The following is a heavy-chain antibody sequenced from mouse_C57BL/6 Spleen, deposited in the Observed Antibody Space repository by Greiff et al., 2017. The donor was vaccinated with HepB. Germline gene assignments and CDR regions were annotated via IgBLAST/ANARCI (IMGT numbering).Heavy chain of an antibody. CDR1: GYTFTSYW. Sequence: VQLQQSGTELVKPGASVKLSCKASGYTFTSYWMHWVKQRPGQGLEWIGNINPSNGGTNYNEKFKSKATLTVDKSSSTAYMQLSSLTSEDSAVLCCARSTGTGAWFAYWGQGTLVTVSA. J-gene: IGHJ3*01. CDR3: ARSTGTGAWFAY. V-gene: IGHV1-53*01. CDR2: INPSNGGT. D-gene: IGHD4-1*02.